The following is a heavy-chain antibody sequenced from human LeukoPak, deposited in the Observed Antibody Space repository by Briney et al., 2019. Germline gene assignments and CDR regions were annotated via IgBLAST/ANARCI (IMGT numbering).Heavy chain of an antibody. CDR2: IYYSGST. D-gene: IGHD3-22*01. CDR3: ARRMYYYDSSGYGGYWLDP. CDR1: GGSISSYY. V-gene: IGHV4-59*08. Sequence: PSETLSPPCTVSGGSISSYYWSWIRPPPGKGLEWVGYIYYSGSTNYNPSLKSRVTISVDTSKNQFSLKLSSVTAADTAVYYCARRMYYYDSSGYGGYWLDPWGQGTLVTVSS. J-gene: IGHJ5*02.